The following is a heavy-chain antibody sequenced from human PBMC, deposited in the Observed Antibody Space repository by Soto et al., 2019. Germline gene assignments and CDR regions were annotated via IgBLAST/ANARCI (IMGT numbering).Heavy chain of an antibody. CDR3: ARIYGALDPDY. D-gene: IGHD4-17*01. V-gene: IGHV3-48*01. CDR1: GFTFSSYS. CDR2: ISSSSSTI. Sequence: GGSLRLSCAASGFTFSSYSMNWVRQAPGKGLEWVSYISSSSSTIYYADSVKGRFTISRDNAKNSLYLQMNSLRAEDTAVYYCARIYGALDPDYWGQGTLVTVSS. J-gene: IGHJ4*02.